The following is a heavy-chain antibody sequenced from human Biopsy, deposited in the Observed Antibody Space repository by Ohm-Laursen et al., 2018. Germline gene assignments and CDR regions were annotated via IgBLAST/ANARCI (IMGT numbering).Heavy chain of an antibody. V-gene: IGHV3-53*01. CDR2: IYSGGTT. CDR1: GFTVSSNY. D-gene: IGHD4/OR15-4a*01. CDR3: ARRLTTSFGMDV. J-gene: IGHJ6*02. Sequence: SLRLSCAASGFTVSSNYMSWVRQAPGKGLEWVSFIYSGGTTYYADSVKGRFTISRDNSKNTLYLQMNSLRAEDTAVYYCARRLTTSFGMDVWGQGTTGTVSS.